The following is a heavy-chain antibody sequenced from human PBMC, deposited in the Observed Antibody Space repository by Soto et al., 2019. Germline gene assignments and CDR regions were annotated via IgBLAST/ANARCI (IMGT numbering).Heavy chain of an antibody. Sequence: GGSLRLSCAASGFTFSSYSMNWVRQAPGKGLEWVSYISSSSSTIYYADSVKGRFTISRDNAKNSLYLQMNSLRDEDTAVYYCARLIMVVAATNPSPPPLRYGMDVWGQGTTVTVSS. CDR2: ISSSSSTI. CDR3: ARLIMVVAATNPSPPPLRYGMDV. D-gene: IGHD2-15*01. J-gene: IGHJ6*02. V-gene: IGHV3-48*02. CDR1: GFTFSSYS.